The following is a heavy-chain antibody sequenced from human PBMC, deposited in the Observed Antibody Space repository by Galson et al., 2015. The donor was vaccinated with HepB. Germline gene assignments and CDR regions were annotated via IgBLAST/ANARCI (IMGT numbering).Heavy chain of an antibody. CDR2: ISGSGFST. CDR1: TFIFSTYS. Sequence: LRLSCAASTFIFSTYSMNWVRQAPGKGLEWVSAISGSGFSTYYADSVKGRFTISRDKSENTLYLQMNSLRAEDTAVYYCARLTVTTYTEYFQHWGQGTLVTVSS. V-gene: IGHV3-23*01. CDR3: ARLTVTTYTEYFQH. D-gene: IGHD4-17*01. J-gene: IGHJ1*01.